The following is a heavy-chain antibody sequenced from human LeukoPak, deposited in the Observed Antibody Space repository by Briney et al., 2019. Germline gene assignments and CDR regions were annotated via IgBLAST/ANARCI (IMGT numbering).Heavy chain of an antibody. CDR3: ARVRDGYNDAYDI. D-gene: IGHD5-24*01. V-gene: IGHV1-46*01. J-gene: IGHJ3*02. CDR1: GYTFSNYN. CDR2: VNPSGDST. Sequence: ASVKVSCKASGYTFSNYNIHWLRQAPGQGLEWMGIVNPSGDSTNYAQNFQGRVTMTGDTSTSTVYMELSSLRSEDTAVYYCARVRDGYNDAYDIWGQGTMVAVTS.